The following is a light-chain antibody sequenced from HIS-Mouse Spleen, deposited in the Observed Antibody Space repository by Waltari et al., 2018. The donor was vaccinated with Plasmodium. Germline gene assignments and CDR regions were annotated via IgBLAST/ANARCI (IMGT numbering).Light chain of an antibody. V-gene: IGLV3-25*03. CDR1: ALPKQS. CDR2: KDS. CDR3: QSADSSGTYV. J-gene: IGLJ1*01. Sequence: SYELTQPPSVSVSPGQTARITCSGDALPKQSAYGYQQKQGQAPVLVIYKDSERPSGIQERFSGSRSVTTGTLTISGVQAEDEADYYCQSADSSGTYVFGTGTKVTVL.